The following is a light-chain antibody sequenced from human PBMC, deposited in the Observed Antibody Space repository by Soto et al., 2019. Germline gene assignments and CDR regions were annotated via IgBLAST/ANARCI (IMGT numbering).Light chain of an antibody. J-gene: IGKJ1*01. CDR3: QQSSNWPRT. CDR2: DAS. Sequence: EIVMTQSPGTLSVSPGXRVTLSCRASQSVSNKLVWYQRKPGQAPRLLIYDASTRATAMPGRFSGSGSGTEFTLTISSLQSEDFAVYYCQQSSNWPRTFGQGTKVDIK. V-gene: IGKV3-15*01. CDR1: QSVSNK.